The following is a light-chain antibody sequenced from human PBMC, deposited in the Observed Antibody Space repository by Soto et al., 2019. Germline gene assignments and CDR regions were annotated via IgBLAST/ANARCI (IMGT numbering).Light chain of an antibody. V-gene: IGKV1-5*01. CDR3: QHYNSLSS. J-gene: IGKJ3*01. CDR2: DAS. CDR1: QSISSY. Sequence: IQMTQSPSSLSASVGDRVTITCRASQSISSYLAWYQQKPGEAPKLLIYDASSLQSGVPSRFSGSGSGTEFSLSISSLQPDDFATYYCQHYNSLSSFGPGTRWIS.